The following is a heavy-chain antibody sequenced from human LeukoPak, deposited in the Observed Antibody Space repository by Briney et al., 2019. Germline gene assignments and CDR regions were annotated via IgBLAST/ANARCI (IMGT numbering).Heavy chain of an antibody. CDR1: GYTFTSYY. J-gene: IGHJ4*02. CDR3: ARGIEYYDILTGYEPPDY. D-gene: IGHD3-9*01. Sequence: ASVKVSCKASGYTFTSYYMHWVRQAPGQGLEWMGIINPSGGSTSYAQKFQGRVTMTRDTSTSTVYMELSSLRSEDTAVYYCARGIEYYDILTGYEPPDYWGQGTLSPSPQ. V-gene: IGHV1-46*03. CDR2: INPSGGST.